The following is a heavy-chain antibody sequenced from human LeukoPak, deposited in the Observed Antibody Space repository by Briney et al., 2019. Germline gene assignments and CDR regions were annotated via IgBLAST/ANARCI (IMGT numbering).Heavy chain of an antibody. J-gene: IGHJ4*02. CDR2: ISTAYGNT. CDR3: ARGSFFDY. Sequence: ASVKVSCKAAGYSFASYGISWLRQAPGQGLEWMGWISTAYGNTNYAQKFQDRIIVTTDISASTAYVELASLGSDDTAVYYCARGSFFDYWGQGALVTVSS. CDR1: GYSFASYG. V-gene: IGHV1-18*01.